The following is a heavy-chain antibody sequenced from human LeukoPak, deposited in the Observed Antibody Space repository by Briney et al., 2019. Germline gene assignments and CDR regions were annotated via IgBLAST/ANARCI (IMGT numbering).Heavy chain of an antibody. CDR3: AREVVPAASYNWFDP. J-gene: IGHJ5*02. CDR2: IYHSGST. D-gene: IGHD2-2*01. Sequence: PSETLSLTCTVSGYSISSGYYWGWIRQPPGKGLEWIGSIYHSGSTYYNPSLKSRVTISVDTSKNQFSLKLSSVTAADTAVYYCAREVVPAASYNWFDPWGQGTLVTVSS. CDR1: GYSISSGYY. V-gene: IGHV4-38-2*02.